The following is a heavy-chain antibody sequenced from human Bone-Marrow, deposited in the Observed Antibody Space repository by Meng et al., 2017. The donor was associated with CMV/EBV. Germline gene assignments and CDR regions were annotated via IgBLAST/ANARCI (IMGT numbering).Heavy chain of an antibody. D-gene: IGHD3-10*01. CDR1: GGTFSSYA. Sequence: SVKVSCKASGGTFSSYAISWVRQAPGQGLEWMGGIIPILGKANYAQKFQGRVTITADKSTSTAYMELSSLRSEDTAVYYCGRAGRGTPYYYYGMDVWGQGTTVTVSS. V-gene: IGHV1-69*10. CDR3: GRAGRGTPYYYYGMDV. CDR2: IIPILGKA. J-gene: IGHJ6*02.